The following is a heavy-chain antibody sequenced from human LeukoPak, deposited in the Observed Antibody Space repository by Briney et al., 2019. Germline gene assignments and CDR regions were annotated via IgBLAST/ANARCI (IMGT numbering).Heavy chain of an antibody. CDR3: ARGDWYFDL. CDR2: IKLDGSEI. J-gene: IGHJ2*01. Sequence: HSGGSLRLSCAASGFTFTSYWMSWVRQAPGKGLEWVANIKLDGSEIYSVDSVKGRFTISRDNAKNSLYLQMNSLRAEDTAVYYCARGDWYFDLWGRGTPVTVSS. CDR1: GFTFTSYW. V-gene: IGHV3-7*01.